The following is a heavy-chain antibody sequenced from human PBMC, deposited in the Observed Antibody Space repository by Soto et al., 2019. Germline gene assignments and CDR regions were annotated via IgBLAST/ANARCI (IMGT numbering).Heavy chain of an antibody. CDR3: AKDQRWQYNSYDY. V-gene: IGHV3-23*01. CDR2: ISGSGGST. J-gene: IGHJ4*02. D-gene: IGHD1-1*01. Sequence: PGGSLRLSCAASGFTFSSYAMSWVRQAPGKGLEWVSAISGSGGSTYYADPVKGRFTISRDNSKNTLYLQMNSLRAEDTAVYYCAKDQRWQYNSYDYWGQGTLVTVSS. CDR1: GFTFSSYA.